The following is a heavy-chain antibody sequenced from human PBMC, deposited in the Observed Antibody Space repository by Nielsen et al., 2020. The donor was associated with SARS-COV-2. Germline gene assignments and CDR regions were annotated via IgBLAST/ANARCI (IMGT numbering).Heavy chain of an antibody. D-gene: IGHD2-2*01. J-gene: IGHJ4*02. Sequence: GESLKISCAASGFTFSNAWMSWVRQAPGKGLEWVGRIKSNTDGGTTDYAAPVKGRFTISRDDSKNTLYMQMNSLKTEDTAVYYCRQYQLLDDYWGQGTLVTVSS. CDR3: RQYQLLDDY. CDR1: GFTFSNAW. V-gene: IGHV3-15*01. CDR2: IKSNTDGGTT.